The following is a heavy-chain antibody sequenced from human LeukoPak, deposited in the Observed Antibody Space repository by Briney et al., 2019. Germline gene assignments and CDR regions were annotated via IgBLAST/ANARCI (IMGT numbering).Heavy chain of an antibody. D-gene: IGHD6-19*01. CDR2: ISYDGSNK. CDR1: GFTFSSYG. Sequence: GGSLRLSCAASGFTFSSYGMHWVRQAPGKGLEWVAVISYDGSNKYYADSVKGRFTISRDNAKNSLYLQMNSLRAEDTAVYYCAREEPYSSGWYPHWGQGTLVTVSS. J-gene: IGHJ4*02. V-gene: IGHV3-30*03. CDR3: AREEPYSSGWYPH.